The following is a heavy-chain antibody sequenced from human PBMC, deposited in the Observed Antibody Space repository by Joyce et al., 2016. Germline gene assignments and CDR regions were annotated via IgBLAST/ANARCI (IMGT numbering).Heavy chain of an antibody. Sequence: EVQLVESGGGLVKPGESLRLACSALGFIFSSYSMTWVRQAPGKGLAWVSSISRDNTYIFHADSVKGRFTISRDNARNSLYLQMNSLRAEDTAVYYCARDVLTTVTKAYGYWGQGTLVAVSS. CDR3: ARDVLTTVTKAYGY. CDR2: ISRDNTYI. D-gene: IGHD4-11*01. J-gene: IGHJ4*02. V-gene: IGHV3-21*01. CDR1: GFIFSSYS.